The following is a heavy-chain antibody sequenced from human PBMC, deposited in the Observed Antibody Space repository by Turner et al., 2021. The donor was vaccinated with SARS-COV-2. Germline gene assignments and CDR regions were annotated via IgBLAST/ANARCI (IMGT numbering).Heavy chain of an antibody. CDR2: INAEGSIT. CDR1: GFSINRFW. V-gene: IGHV3-74*01. D-gene: IGHD1-1*01. J-gene: IGHJ4*02. Sequence: EVQLVESGGGLVQPGGSLRLSCAASGFSINRFWLHWVRQVPGKGLVWVSRINAEGSITDYADSVKGRFTISRDNAKNTLYLQMNSLRAEDTGLYYCARLPVSTTSSLDYWGQGTLVTVSS. CDR3: ARLPVSTTSSLDY.